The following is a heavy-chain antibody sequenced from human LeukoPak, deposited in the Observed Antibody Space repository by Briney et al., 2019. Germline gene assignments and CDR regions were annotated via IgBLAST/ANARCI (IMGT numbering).Heavy chain of an antibody. V-gene: IGHV3-21*01. Sequence: PGGSLRLSCAASGFTFSSYAMSWVRQAPGKGLEWVSSISSSSSYIYYADSVKGRFTISRDNAKNSLYLQMNSLRAEDTAVYYCARDQVVGATGFDYWGQGTLVTVSS. CDR1: GFTFSSYA. J-gene: IGHJ4*02. D-gene: IGHD1-26*01. CDR3: ARDQVVGATGFDY. CDR2: ISSSSSYI.